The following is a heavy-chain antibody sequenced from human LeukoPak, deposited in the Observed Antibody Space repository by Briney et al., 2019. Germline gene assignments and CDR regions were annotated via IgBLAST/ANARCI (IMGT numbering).Heavy chain of an antibody. V-gene: IGHV1-8*03. J-gene: IGHJ4*02. Sequence: ASVKVSCKASGYTFTSYDINWVRQATGQGLEWMGWMNPNSGNTGYAQKFQGRVTITRNTSISTAYMELGSLRSEDTAVYYCARQKTVNHRSHPYDSSGYLGYWGQGTLVTVSS. D-gene: IGHD3-22*01. CDR2: MNPNSGNT. CDR3: ARQKTVNHRSHPYDSSGYLGY. CDR1: GYTFTSYD.